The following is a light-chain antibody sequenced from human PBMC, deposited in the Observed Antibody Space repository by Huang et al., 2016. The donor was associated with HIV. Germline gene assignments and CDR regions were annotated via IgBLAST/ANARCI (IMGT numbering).Light chain of an antibody. Sequence: EVVLTQSPATLSLSPGGRATLSCRASQSVTNFLAWYQQKPGQTPRLLIYDASTRATGIPPRFGGSGSGTDFTLTISSLEPEDFAVYYCQQRNDWPPYTFGQGTRLEIK. J-gene: IGKJ2*01. CDR1: QSVTNF. V-gene: IGKV3-11*01. CDR3: QQRNDWPPYT. CDR2: DAS.